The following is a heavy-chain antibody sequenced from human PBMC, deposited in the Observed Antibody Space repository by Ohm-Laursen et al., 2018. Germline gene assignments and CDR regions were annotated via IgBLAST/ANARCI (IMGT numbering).Heavy chain of an antibody. CDR2: IHYSGST. CDR3: VREAKINDGDGYHLDY. D-gene: IGHD2-21*02. J-gene: IGHJ4*02. V-gene: IGHV4-59*12. CDR1: GGSISSYH. Sequence: GTLSLTCIVSGGSISSYHWSWIRQPPGKGLELIGYIHYSGSTNYSPSLKSRLTMSVDTSKNHFSLRVSAVTAADTAVYYCVREAKINDGDGYHLDYWGQGILVTVSS.